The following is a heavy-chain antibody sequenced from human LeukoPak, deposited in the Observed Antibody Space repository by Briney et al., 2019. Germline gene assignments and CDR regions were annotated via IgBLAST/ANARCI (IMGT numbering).Heavy chain of an antibody. J-gene: IGHJ3*02. Sequence: SETLSLTCIVSADSISGYYWNWIRRPPGKGLEWIGCIYYTGSTNYSPSLKSRVSISVDMSTNQFSLKLTSVTAADTAVYYCARGTDSSSPAFDIWGQGTMVTVSS. CDR3: ARGTDSSSPAFDI. V-gene: IGHV4-59*01. CDR2: IYYTGST. CDR1: ADSISGYY. D-gene: IGHD6-6*01.